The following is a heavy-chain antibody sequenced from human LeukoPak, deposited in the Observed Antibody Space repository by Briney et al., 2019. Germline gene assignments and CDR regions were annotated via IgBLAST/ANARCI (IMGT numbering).Heavy chain of an antibody. CDR3: AASKDYDYVWGSYRYSPNFDY. D-gene: IGHD3-16*02. Sequence: GGSLRLSCAASGFTFSSYEMNWVRQAPGKGLEWISYISNSGSTIYYVDSVKGRFTVSRDNAKTSLFLQMNSLRAEDTAVYYCAASKDYDYVWGSYRYSPNFDYWGQGTLVTVSS. CDR2: ISNSGSTI. CDR1: GFTFSSYE. J-gene: IGHJ4*02. V-gene: IGHV3-48*03.